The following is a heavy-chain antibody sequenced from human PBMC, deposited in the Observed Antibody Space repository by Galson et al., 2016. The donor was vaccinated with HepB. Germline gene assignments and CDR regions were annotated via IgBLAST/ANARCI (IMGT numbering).Heavy chain of an antibody. CDR3: ARVDEGYYYLIDY. V-gene: IGHV3-48*02. Sequence: LRLPCAASGFTFSSYALNWVRQAPGKGLEWVSYIGSRSSPIHYADSVKGRFTISRDNAKNSLYLQMNSLRDEDTAVYYCARVDEGYYYLIDYWGQGTLVTVSS. CDR1: GFTFSSYA. D-gene: IGHD3-22*01. CDR2: IGSRSSPI. J-gene: IGHJ4*02.